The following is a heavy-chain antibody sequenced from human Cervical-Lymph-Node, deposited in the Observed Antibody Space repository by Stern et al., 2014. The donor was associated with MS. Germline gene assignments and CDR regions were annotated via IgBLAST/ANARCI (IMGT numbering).Heavy chain of an antibody. CDR2: IYHSGFT. CDR3: ARLTYYDSTGYVDY. J-gene: IGHJ4*02. V-gene: IGHV4-59*01. CDR1: GASIGSYY. D-gene: IGHD3-22*01. Sequence: VQLEESGPGLVKPSETLSLTCTVSGASIGSYYWNWIRQSPGKGLEWIGYIYHSGFTKYNPSLKSRVTISVDTSKKQFSLKLSSVTAADTAMYYCARLTYYDSTGYVDYWGQGTQVTVSS.